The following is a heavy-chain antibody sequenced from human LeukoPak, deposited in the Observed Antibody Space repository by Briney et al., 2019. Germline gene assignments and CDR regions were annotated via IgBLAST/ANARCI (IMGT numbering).Heavy chain of an antibody. CDR1: GFTFSSYW. J-gene: IGHJ4*02. D-gene: IGHD1-7*01. CDR3: ARDGITGTARFDY. Sequence: GGSLRLSCAASGFTFSSYWMSWVRQAPGRGPEWVANIKQDGSEKYCVNSVKGRFSISRDNAKNSLYLQMNSLRAEDTAVYYCARDGITGTARFDYWGQGTLVTVSS. CDR2: IKQDGSEK. V-gene: IGHV3-7*01.